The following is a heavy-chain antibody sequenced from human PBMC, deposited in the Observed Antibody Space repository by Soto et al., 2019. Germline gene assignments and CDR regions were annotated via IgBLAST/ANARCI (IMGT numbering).Heavy chain of an antibody. CDR3: AKSLLDYHLETIPDHPFDH. CDR1: GFTLSSYA. CDR2: LSSSGAGA. J-gene: IGHJ4*02. V-gene: IGHV3-23*01. D-gene: IGHD3-10*01. Sequence: GGSLRLSCAISGFTLSSYAMSWVRQAPGKGLEWITSLSSSGAGAYYADSVKGRFTISRDNSRNTLFLQMNSLKAEDTAIYFCAKSLLDYHLETIPDHPFDHWGQGTLV.